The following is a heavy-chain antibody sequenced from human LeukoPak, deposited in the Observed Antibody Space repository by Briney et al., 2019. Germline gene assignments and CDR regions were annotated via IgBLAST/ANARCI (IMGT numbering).Heavy chain of an antibody. CDR3: ARVGYGDPSYMDV. D-gene: IGHD4-17*01. J-gene: IGHJ6*03. CDR2: IYYSGNT. Sequence: SETLSLTCTVSGDSISTSNSYWGWIRQPPGKGLEWIGSIYYSGNTYYNASLKSRVTISVDTSKNQFSLKLTSVTAADTAVYYCARVGYGDPSYMDVWGKGTTVTVSS. V-gene: IGHV4-39*01. CDR1: GDSISTSNSY.